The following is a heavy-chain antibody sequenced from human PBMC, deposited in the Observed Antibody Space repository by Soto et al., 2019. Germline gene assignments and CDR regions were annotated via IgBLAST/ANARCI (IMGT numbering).Heavy chain of an antibody. CDR1: GFTFRNDG. V-gene: IGHV3-33*01. CDR2: IYYDGSKE. Sequence: QVQLVESGGGVVQPGRSLRLSCAGSGFTFRNDGMHWVRQARGKGLEWVAVIYYDGSKEYYTDSVKGRFTISRDNSKNTLFLQMNSLRAEDTALYYCTRDQRSWYFDLWGRGTLVTVSS. CDR3: TRDQRSWYFDL. J-gene: IGHJ2*01.